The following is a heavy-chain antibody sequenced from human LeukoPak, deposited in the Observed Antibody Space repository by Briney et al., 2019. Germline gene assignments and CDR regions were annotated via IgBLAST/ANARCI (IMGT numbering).Heavy chain of an antibody. CDR3: AGEDVRVATIGLDY. CDR2: INSDGRST. Sequence: GGSLRLSCAASGFTFSSYWMHWVRQAPGKGLVWVSRINSDGRSTNYADSVKGRFTISRDNAKNTLYLQMNSLRAEDTAVYYCAGEDVRVATIGLDYWGQGTLVTVSS. V-gene: IGHV3-74*01. D-gene: IGHD5-12*01. CDR1: GFTFSSYW. J-gene: IGHJ4*02.